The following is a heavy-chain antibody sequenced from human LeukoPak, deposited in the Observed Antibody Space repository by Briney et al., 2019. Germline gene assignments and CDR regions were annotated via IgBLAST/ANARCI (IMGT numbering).Heavy chain of an antibody. Sequence: PSETLSLTCTVSGYSISSGYYWGWLRQPPGKGLEWIGTIYHSGSTYYNPSLKSRVTISVDTSKNQFSLNLSSVMAADTAVYYCARDRGYSGYRGDYFYMDVWGKGTTVTVSS. CDR3: ARDRGYSGYRGDYFYMDV. CDR1: GYSISSGYY. D-gene: IGHD5-12*01. V-gene: IGHV4-38-2*02. J-gene: IGHJ6*03. CDR2: IYHSGST.